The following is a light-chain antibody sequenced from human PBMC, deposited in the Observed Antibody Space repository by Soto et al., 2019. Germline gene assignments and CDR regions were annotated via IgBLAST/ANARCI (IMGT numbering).Light chain of an antibody. CDR3: QQTFSNVT. CDR1: QSVDTY. Sequence: DIQMTQSPSSLSASVGDRVTVTCRASQSVDTYLNWYQQKPGKGPKVLIHAASTLHSGVPSRFSGSGSGTDFTLTSSSLQPKDFATYFCQQTFSNVTFGQGTKLEIK. CDR2: AAS. V-gene: IGKV1-39*01. J-gene: IGKJ1*01.